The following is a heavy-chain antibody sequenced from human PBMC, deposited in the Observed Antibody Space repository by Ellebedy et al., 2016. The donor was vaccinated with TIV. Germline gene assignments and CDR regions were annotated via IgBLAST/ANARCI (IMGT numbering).Heavy chain of an antibody. V-gene: IGHV3-7*01. Sequence: GESLKISXDASGFSFSNYWMSWVRQAPGKGLEWVANIKQDGSERHYVGSVKGRFTISRDNAKSSLYLQMNSLRVEGTALYYCSSHVGTSMTHWGQGTLVTVSS. CDR2: IKQDGSER. CDR3: SSHVGTSMTH. J-gene: IGHJ4*02. CDR1: GFSFSNYW. D-gene: IGHD5-18*01.